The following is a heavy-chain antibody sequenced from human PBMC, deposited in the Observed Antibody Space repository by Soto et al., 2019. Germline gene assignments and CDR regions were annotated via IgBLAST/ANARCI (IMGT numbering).Heavy chain of an antibody. J-gene: IGHJ6*02. CDR1: GGSISSGGYS. Sequence: SETLSLTCAVSGGSISSGGYSWSWIRQPPGKGLEWIGYIYHSGSTYYNPSLKSRVTISVDRSKNQFSLKLSSVTAADTAVYYCARVHSSSWDYYYYGMDVWGQGTTVTVSS. V-gene: IGHV4-30-2*01. CDR2: IYHSGST. D-gene: IGHD6-13*01. CDR3: ARVHSSSWDYYYYGMDV.